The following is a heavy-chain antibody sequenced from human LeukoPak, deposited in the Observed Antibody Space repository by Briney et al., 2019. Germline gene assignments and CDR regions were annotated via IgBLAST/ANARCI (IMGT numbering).Heavy chain of an antibody. J-gene: IGHJ4*02. CDR3: SSQPAVIDLDC. D-gene: IGHD2-21*01. CDR2: IKPDGSGK. CDR1: GFAFSSYW. Sequence: PGGSLRLSCAASGFAFSSYWMTWVRQAPGKCLEWVANIKPDGSGKNYVDSVKGRFTISRDNAKNSLYLQMKGLRVEDTAVYYCSSQPAVIDLDCWGQGTLVTVSS. V-gene: IGHV3-7*01.